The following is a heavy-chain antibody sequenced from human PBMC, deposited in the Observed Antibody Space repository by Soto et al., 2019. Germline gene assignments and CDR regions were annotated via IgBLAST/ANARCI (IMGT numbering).Heavy chain of an antibody. V-gene: IGHV3-48*01. Sequence: EVQLVESGGGLVQPGGSLRLSCAASGFTFSSYSMNWVRQAPGKGLEWVSYISSGSITIYYADSVKGRVTISRDNAKNSLFLQMNSLRAEDTAVYYCARDLGGRYFDYWGQGALVTVSS. CDR3: ARDLGGRYFDY. J-gene: IGHJ4*02. D-gene: IGHD3-10*01. CDR2: ISSGSITI. CDR1: GFTFSSYS.